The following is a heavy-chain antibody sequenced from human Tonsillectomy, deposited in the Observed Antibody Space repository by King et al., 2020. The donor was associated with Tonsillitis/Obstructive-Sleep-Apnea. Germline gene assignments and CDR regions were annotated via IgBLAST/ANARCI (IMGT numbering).Heavy chain of an antibody. D-gene: IGHD2-2*01. Sequence: VQLVESGGGVVQPGRSLRLSCAASGFTFNMYGMHWVRQAPGKGLEWVAVTSYDGSNKYYTDSVKGRFTISRDNSKNTLYLQMNSLRTEDTAVYYCAKDEMPLCSSTSCYLIDYWGMGTLVTVSS. J-gene: IGHJ4*02. CDR3: AKDEMPLCSSTSCYLIDY. CDR1: GFTFNMYG. CDR2: TSYDGSNK. V-gene: IGHV3-30*18.